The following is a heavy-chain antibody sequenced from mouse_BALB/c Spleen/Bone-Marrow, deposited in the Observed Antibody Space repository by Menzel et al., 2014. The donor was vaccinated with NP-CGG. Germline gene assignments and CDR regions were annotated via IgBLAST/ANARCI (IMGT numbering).Heavy chain of an antibody. Sequence: VQLKESGGGLVQPGGSPKLSCAASGFTFSNYGMSWVSQTPDKRLDLVATINSNGGTTYYPDSVKGRFTISRDNAKNTLYLQMSSLKSEDTAMYFCARGLYYVAYGPGFAYWGQGTLVTVSA. CDR2: INSNGGTT. J-gene: IGHJ3*01. V-gene: IGHV5-6-3*01. D-gene: IGHD2-13*01. CDR1: GFTFSNYG. CDR3: ARGLYYVAYGPGFAY.